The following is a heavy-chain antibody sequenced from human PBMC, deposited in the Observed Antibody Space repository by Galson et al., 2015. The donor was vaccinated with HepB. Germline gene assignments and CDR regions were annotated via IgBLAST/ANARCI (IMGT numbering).Heavy chain of an antibody. CDR3: ARDYLSQGLYKRDAFDI. J-gene: IGHJ3*02. Sequence: SVKVSCKASGGTFSSHAINWVRQAPGQGLEWVGGIIPIFGAANYAQTFQDRVTIVADEFTTTAYMELSSLRSEDTAVYYCARDYLSQGLYKRDAFDIWGQGTKVTVSS. D-gene: IGHD1-1*01. CDR1: GGTFSSHA. CDR2: IIPIFGAA. V-gene: IGHV1-69*13.